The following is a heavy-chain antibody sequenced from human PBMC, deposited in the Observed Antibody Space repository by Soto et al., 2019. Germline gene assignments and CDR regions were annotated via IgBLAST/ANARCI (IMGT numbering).Heavy chain of an antibody. V-gene: IGHV3-9*01. D-gene: IGHD1-7*01. Sequence: DVQLVESGGGLVQPGRSLRLSCGASGFTFDGFAMHWVRQAPGKGLEWVSGISWNSGSVAYADSVKGRFTISRDNAKNPLYLQMNSLTPEDTALYYCAKDFSDIWDYRRDFDYWGQGTLVTVSS. CDR1: GFTFDGFA. CDR3: AKDFSDIWDYRRDFDY. J-gene: IGHJ4*02. CDR2: ISWNSGSV.